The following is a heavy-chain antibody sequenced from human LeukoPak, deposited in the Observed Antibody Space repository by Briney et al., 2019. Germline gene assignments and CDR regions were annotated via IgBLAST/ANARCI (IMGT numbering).Heavy chain of an antibody. CDR3: ARGELLWFGELLGAFDI. CDR2: IYHSGRT. D-gene: IGHD3-10*01. CDR1: GYSISSGYY. Sequence: SETLSLTCTVSGYSISSGYYWGWIRQPPGKGLEWIGSIYHSGRTFYNPSLKSRVTISVDTSKNQFSLKLTSVTAADTAVYYCARGELLWFGELLGAFDIWGQGTMVTVSS. V-gene: IGHV4-38-2*02. J-gene: IGHJ3*02.